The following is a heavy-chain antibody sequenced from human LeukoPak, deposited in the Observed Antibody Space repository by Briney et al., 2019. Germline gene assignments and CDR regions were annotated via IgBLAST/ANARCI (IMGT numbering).Heavy chain of an antibody. D-gene: IGHD3-22*01. CDR1: GFTFSSNT. Sequence: PGAFLRLSCAASGFTFSSNTVIWVRQAPGKGLEWVSVLQRDGTTYYKDSVEGRFTISRDNSKNTIYLQMNSLRDGDTAVYYCSSETPDRHDKIENWGQGTLVTVPT. V-gene: IGHV3-53*01. CDR3: SSETPDRHDKIEN. J-gene: IGHJ1*01. CDR2: LQRDGTT.